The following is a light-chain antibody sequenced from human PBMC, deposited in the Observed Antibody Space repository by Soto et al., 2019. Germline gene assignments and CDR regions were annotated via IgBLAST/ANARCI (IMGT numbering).Light chain of an antibody. CDR1: QDISNY. CDR2: DAS. J-gene: IGKJ1*01. Sequence: DIQMTQSPSSLSASVGDRVTITCQASQDISNYLNWYQQKPGKAPKLLIYDASNLETGVPSRFSGSGSGTDFTFTISSLQPDDFATYYCQQYNSYSPTFGQGTKVDIK. CDR3: QQYNSYSPT. V-gene: IGKV1-33*01.